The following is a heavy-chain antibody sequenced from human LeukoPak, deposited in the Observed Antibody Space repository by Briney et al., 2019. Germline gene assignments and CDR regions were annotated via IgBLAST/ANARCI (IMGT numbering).Heavy chain of an antibody. CDR1: GYTFTNYA. Sequence: GASVKVSCKASGYTFTNYAMNWVRQAPGQGREWMGWINTNTGNPTYAQGFTGRFVFSLDTSVSTAYLQISSLKAEDTAVYYCARGNYGSGWHGNNFDYWGQGTLVTVSS. CDR2: INTNTGNP. D-gene: IGHD6-19*01. CDR3: ARGNYGSGWHGNNFDY. J-gene: IGHJ4*02. V-gene: IGHV7-4-1*02.